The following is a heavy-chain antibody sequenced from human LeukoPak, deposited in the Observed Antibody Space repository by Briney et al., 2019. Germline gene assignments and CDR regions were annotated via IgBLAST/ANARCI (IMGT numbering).Heavy chain of an antibody. CDR3: ARDRRRGVAGYGLDV. D-gene: IGHD2-15*01. V-gene: IGHV3-7*01. CDR2: IRYDGSEK. CDR1: GFTFSDYW. J-gene: IGHJ6*02. Sequence: GGSLRLSCVASGFTFSDYWMSWVRQAPGKGLECVASIRYDGSEKYYMESVKGRFTTSRDHAKNSLYLQIDNLRAEDTARYFCARDRRRGVAGYGLDVWGQGTTVTVSS.